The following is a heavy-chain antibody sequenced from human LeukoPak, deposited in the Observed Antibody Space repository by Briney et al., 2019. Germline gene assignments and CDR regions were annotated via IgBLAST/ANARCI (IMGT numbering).Heavy chain of an antibody. J-gene: IGHJ4*02. CDR3: AREVRRKVTTDLVSY. D-gene: IGHD4-17*01. CDR1: GGSISSGDYY. CDR2: IYYSGST. V-gene: IGHV4-30-4*01. Sequence: PSETLSLTCTVSGGSISSGDYYWSWIRQPPGKGLEWIGYIYYSGSTYYNPSLKSRVTISVDTSKNQFSLKLSSVTAADTAVYYCAREVRRKVTTDLVSYWGQGTLVTVSS.